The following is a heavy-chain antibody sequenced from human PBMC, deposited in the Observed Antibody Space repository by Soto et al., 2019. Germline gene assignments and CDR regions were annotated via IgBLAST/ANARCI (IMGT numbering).Heavy chain of an antibody. D-gene: IGHD3-22*01. CDR1: GFTFSSNA. CDR3: AKHTTFYFDRTGPGYYFDS. V-gene: IGHV3-23*01. CDR2: ITGSGGIT. Sequence: GGSLRLSCAASGFTFSSNAMSWVRRAPGKGLEWVSGITGSGGITDYADSVKGQFTISRDNSRNTLYLQMNYLRVEDTAVYFCAKHTTFYFDRTGPGYYFDSWRQGTLVTVSS. J-gene: IGHJ4*02.